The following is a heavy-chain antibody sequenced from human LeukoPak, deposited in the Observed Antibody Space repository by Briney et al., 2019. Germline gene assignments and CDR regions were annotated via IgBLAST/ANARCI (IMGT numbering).Heavy chain of an antibody. Sequence: GGSLRLSCAASGFTFSSYGMHWVRQAPGKGLEWVAVISYDGSNKYYADSVKGRFTISRDNSKNTLFLQLNSLRAEDTAVYYCTRVVYSGSGSYGGFDYWGQGTLVTVSS. CDR3: TRVVYSGSGSYGGFDY. J-gene: IGHJ4*02. CDR2: ISYDGSNK. D-gene: IGHD3-10*01. CDR1: GFTFSSYG. V-gene: IGHV3-30*03.